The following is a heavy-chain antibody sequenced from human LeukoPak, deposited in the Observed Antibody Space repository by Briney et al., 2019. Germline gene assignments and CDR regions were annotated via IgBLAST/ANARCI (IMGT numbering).Heavy chain of an antibody. CDR2: IHYSGST. CDR3: ARGHTSSRMMADY. J-gene: IGHJ4*02. D-gene: IGHD6-13*01. V-gene: IGHV4-39*07. Sequence: PSETLSLTCSVSGASLSGSSLYWGWIRQPPGKGLEWIASIHYSGSTYYNPSLKSRVTMSVDTAKNQYSLKLSSVTAADTAVYYCARGHTSSRMMADYWGQGTLVTVSS. CDR1: GASLSGSSLY.